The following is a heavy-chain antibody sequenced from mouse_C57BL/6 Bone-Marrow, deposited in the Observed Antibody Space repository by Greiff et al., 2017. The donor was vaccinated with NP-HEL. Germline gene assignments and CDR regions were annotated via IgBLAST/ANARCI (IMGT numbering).Heavy chain of an antibody. Sequence: VQLQQSGPELVKPGASVKLSCKASGYTFTSYDINWVQQRHGKGLEWIGWIYPRDGSTHSNEKFKSKATLTVDTSSSTAYMELHSVPSDDSAVYFCARGSLLPYAMDYWGQGTSVTVSS. CDR3: ARGSLLPYAMDY. V-gene: IGHV1-85*01. CDR2: IYPRDGST. J-gene: IGHJ4*01. CDR1: GYTFTSYD.